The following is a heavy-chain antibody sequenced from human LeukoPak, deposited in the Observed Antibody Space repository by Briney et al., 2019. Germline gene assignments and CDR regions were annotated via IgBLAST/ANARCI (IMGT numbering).Heavy chain of an antibody. CDR3: ARPRYDSSGYIVY. Sequence: PGGSLRLSCAASGFTFSDYYMSWIRQAPGKGLEWVSYISSSSSTIYYADSVKGRFTISRDNAKNSLYLQMNSLRAEDTAVYYCARPRYDSSGYIVYWGQGTLVTVSS. CDR1: GFTFSDYY. D-gene: IGHD3-22*01. V-gene: IGHV3-11*04. CDR2: ISSSSSTI. J-gene: IGHJ4*02.